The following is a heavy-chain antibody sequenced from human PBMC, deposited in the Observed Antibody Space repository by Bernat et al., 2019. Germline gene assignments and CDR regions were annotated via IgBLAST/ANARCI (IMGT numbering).Heavy chain of an antibody. J-gene: IGHJ4*02. CDR1: GGSFSGYY. CDR2: INHSGST. Sequence: QVQLQQWGAGLLKPSETLSLTCAVYGGSFSGYYWSWIRQPPGKGLEWIGEINHSGSTNYNPSLKSRVTISVDTSKNQFSLKLSSVTAADTAVYYCARGRPYYSDSSGYYSYFDYWGQGTLVTVSS. V-gene: IGHV4-34*01. D-gene: IGHD3-22*01. CDR3: ARGRPYYSDSSGYYSYFDY.